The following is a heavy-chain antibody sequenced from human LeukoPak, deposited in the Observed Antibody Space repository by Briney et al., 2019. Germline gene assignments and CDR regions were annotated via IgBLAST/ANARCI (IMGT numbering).Heavy chain of an antibody. D-gene: IGHD3-16*02. CDR1: GFTFNNYG. V-gene: IGHV3-30*18. J-gene: IGHJ3*01. Sequence: GGSLRLSCAASGFTFNNYGMQWVRQAPGKGLEWVAVISYTGNTKYYVDSVKGRFTISRDNAKNSLYLQMNSLRAEDTALYYCVKVYNVIDNAFDLWGQGTMVSVSS. CDR2: ISYTGNTK. CDR3: VKVYNVIDNAFDL.